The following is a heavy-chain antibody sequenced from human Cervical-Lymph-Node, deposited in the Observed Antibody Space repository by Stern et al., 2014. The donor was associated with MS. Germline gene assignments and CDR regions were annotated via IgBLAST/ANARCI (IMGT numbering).Heavy chain of an antibody. D-gene: IGHD2-15*01. CDR3: ARDRVVAEGFYYGMDV. Sequence: EVQLVQSGGGLVQPGGSLRLSCAASGFSFGDYALHWVRQAPGKGLEGGSGIGWNGGSTDYAHSVKGRFTISRDNAKSSLYLQMNSLRAEDTALYFCARDRVVAEGFYYGMDVWGQGTTVTVSS. CDR2: IGWNGGST. V-gene: IGHV3-9*01. J-gene: IGHJ6*02. CDR1: GFSFGDYA.